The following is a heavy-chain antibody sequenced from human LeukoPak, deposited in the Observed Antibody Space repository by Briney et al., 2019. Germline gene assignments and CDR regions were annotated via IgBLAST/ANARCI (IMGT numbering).Heavy chain of an antibody. Sequence: PGGSLRLSCAASGLTFSSYYMYWVRQAPGKGPVWVSGTNTVGSTTSYADSVVKGRFTISRDNAKNTLYLQINSLRAEDTAVYYCVAYNWNYPDYWGQGTLVTVSS. CDR3: VAYNWNYPDY. CDR1: GLTFSSYY. V-gene: IGHV3-74*01. CDR2: TNTVGSTT. J-gene: IGHJ4*02. D-gene: IGHD1-7*01.